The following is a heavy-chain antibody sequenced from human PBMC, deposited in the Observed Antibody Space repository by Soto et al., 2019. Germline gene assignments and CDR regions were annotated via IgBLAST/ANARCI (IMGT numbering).Heavy chain of an antibody. Sequence: GGSLRLSCAASGFTFTRYSMNWVRQAPGKGLEWVSSISSTTNYIYYGDSMKGRFTISRDNAKNSLYLEMNSLRAEDAAVHYCARESEDLTSNFDYWGQGTLVTVSS. CDR3: ARESEDLTSNFDY. J-gene: IGHJ4*02. V-gene: IGHV3-21*06. CDR2: ISSTTNYI. CDR1: GFTFTRYS.